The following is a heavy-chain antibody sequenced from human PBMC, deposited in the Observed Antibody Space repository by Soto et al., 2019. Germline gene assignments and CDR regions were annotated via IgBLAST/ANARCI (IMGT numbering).Heavy chain of an antibody. CDR2: ASTNGAT. Sequence: SETLSFTCTVSDDFISSYYWNWIRQPAGKGLEWIGRASTNGATNYNPSLESRVTMSVDTSKNQFSLKLTSVTAADTAVYFCARADYEILTGSYAMGVWGQGTTVTVCS. CDR3: ARADYEILTGSYAMGV. CDR1: DDFISSYY. V-gene: IGHV4-4*07. J-gene: IGHJ6*02. D-gene: IGHD3-9*01.